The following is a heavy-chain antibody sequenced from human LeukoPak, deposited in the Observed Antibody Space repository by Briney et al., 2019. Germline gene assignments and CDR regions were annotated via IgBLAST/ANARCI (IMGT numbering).Heavy chain of an antibody. CDR1: GYTFTSYY. J-gene: IGHJ4*02. CDR3: ARDSSYDPPPSGYEIPDY. V-gene: IGHV1-46*01. CDR2: INPSGGST. Sequence: ASVKVSCKASGYTFTSYYMHWVRQAPGQGLEWMGIINPSGGSTSYAQKFQGRVTMTRDTSTSTAYMELSSLRSEDTAVYYCARDSSYDPPPSGYEIPDYWGQGTLVTVSS. D-gene: IGHD5-12*01.